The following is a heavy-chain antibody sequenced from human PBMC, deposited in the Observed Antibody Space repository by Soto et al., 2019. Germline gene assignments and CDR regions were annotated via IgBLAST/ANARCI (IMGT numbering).Heavy chain of an antibody. CDR1: GGSISSSSYY. Sequence: LQESGPGLVKPSETLSLTCTVSGGSISSSSYYWGWIRQPPGKGLEWIGSIYYSGSTYYNPSLKSRVTISVDTSKNQFSLKLSSVTAADTAVYYCARHYCNTISCSPGKYWGQGTLVTVSS. D-gene: IGHD2-2*01. J-gene: IGHJ4*02. CDR3: ARHYCNTISCSPGKY. CDR2: IYYSGST. V-gene: IGHV4-39*01.